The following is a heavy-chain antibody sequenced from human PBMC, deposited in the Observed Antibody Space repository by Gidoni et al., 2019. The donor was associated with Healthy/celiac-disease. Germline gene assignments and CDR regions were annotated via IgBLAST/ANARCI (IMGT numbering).Heavy chain of an antibody. Sequence: EVQLVESGGGLVKPGGSLRLSCAASGFTFSSYSMNWVRQAPGKGLEWVSSISSSGSTIYYADSVKGRFTISRDNAKNSLYLQMNSLRAEDTAVYYCARTYYYGSGSYYKVNYFDYWGQGTLVTVSS. CDR1: GFTFSSYS. CDR2: ISSSGSTI. CDR3: ARTYYYGSGSYYKVNYFDY. J-gene: IGHJ4*02. V-gene: IGHV3-21*01. D-gene: IGHD3-10*01.